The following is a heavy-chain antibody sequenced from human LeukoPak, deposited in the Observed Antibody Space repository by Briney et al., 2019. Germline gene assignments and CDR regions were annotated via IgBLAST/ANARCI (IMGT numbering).Heavy chain of an antibody. V-gene: IGHV3-7*01. D-gene: IGHD4-23*01. J-gene: IGHJ4*02. Sequence: GGSLRLSCAASGFTFSSYWMSWVRQAPGKGLEWVANIKQDGSENYYVDSVKGRFTISRDNAKNSLYLQMSSLRAEDTAVYYCARDETPRAHPLWGQGTLVRVSS. CDR3: ARDETPRAHPL. CDR2: IKQDGSEN. CDR1: GFTFSSYW.